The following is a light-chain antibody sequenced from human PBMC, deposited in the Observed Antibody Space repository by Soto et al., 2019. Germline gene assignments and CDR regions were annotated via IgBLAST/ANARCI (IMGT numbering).Light chain of an antibody. CDR1: ASDVGSYNL. CDR3: CSYAGSSSVV. CDR2: EVS. J-gene: IGLJ2*01. Sequence: QSALTQPASVSGSPGQSITISCTGTASDVGSYNLVSWYQQHPGKAPKLMISEVSKRPSGVSNRFSGSKSGNTASLTISGLQAEDEAKYYCCSYAGSSSVVFGGGTKLTVL. V-gene: IGLV2-23*02.